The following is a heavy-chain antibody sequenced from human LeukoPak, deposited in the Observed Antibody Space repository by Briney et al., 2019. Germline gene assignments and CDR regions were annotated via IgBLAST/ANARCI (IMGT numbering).Heavy chain of an antibody. Sequence: PSETLSLTCTVSGGSISSSNYYWGWIRQPPGKGLEWIGNIYYSGRTYYNPSLKSRVTMSVDTSKNQFSLKLSSVTAADTAVYYCARDFFYDILTGSVDAFDIWGQGTMVTVSS. CDR1: GGSISSSNYY. CDR3: ARDFFYDILTGSVDAFDI. CDR2: IYYSGRT. D-gene: IGHD3-9*01. V-gene: IGHV4-39*07. J-gene: IGHJ3*02.